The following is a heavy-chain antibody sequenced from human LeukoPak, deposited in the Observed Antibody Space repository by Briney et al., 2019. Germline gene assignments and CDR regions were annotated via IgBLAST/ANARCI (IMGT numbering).Heavy chain of an antibody. Sequence: TASETLSLTCTVSGGSISSYYWSWIRQPPGKGLEWIGYIYYSGSTNYNPSLKSRVTISVDTSKNQFSLKLSSVTAADTAVYYCARDRGDGPDNWFDPWGQGTLVTVSS. CDR1: GGSISSYY. V-gene: IGHV4-59*01. D-gene: IGHD2-21*01. CDR3: ARDRGDGPDNWFDP. CDR2: IYYSGST. J-gene: IGHJ5*02.